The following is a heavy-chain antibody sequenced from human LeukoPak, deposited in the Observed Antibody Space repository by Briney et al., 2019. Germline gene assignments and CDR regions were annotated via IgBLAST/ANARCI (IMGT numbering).Heavy chain of an antibody. D-gene: IGHD3-10*01. CDR2: ISAYNGNT. CDR3: ARETNDYYYGSGSYRGYFQH. J-gene: IGHJ1*01. V-gene: IGHV1-18*01. CDR1: GYTFTSYG. Sequence: ASVKVSCKASGYTFTSYGISWVRQAPGQGLEWMGWISAYNGNTNYAQKLQGRVTMTTDTSTSTAYMELRSLRSDDTAVYYCARETNDYYYGSGSYRGYFQHWGQGTLVTVSS.